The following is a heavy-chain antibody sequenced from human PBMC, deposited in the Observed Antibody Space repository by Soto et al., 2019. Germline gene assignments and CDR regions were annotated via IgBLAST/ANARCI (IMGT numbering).Heavy chain of an antibody. J-gene: IGHJ6*02. CDR2: IKSKTDDGTT. Sequence: GGSLRLSCTVSGFTFSNAWMTWVRQAPGKGLEWVGRIKSKTDDGTTDYAAPVKGRFTISRDDSRNTLYLQMNSLKTEDTAVYYCTTDSSSWAYYYYYGMNVWGQGTTVTVSS. D-gene: IGHD2-2*01. CDR1: GFTFSNAW. V-gene: IGHV3-15*01. CDR3: TTDSSSWAYYYYYGMNV.